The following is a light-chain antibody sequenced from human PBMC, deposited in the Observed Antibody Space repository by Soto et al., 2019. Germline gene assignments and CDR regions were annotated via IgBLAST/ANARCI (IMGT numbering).Light chain of an antibody. CDR3: QQYGSSSWT. Sequence: EIVLTQSPGTLSLSPGERATLSCRASQSVSNSYLAWYQQKPGQAPRLLIYGTSRRATAIPDRFSGSGSGKDFTLTISRLEPEDFAVYYCQQYGSSSWTFGQGTKVEIK. CDR1: QSVSNSY. J-gene: IGKJ1*01. V-gene: IGKV3-20*01. CDR2: GTS.